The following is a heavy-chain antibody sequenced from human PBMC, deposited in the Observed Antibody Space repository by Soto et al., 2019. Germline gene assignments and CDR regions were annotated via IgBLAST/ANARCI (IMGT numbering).Heavy chain of an antibody. Sequence: PGGSLRLSCAASGFTFSNAWINWVRQAPGKGLEWVGRVKSKNDGGTTDFAAPVKGRFAISRDDSKNMVYLEMNSLQTGDTAIYYCTPDSYITSIIVRFDYWGHGTLVTVSS. V-gene: IGHV3-15*07. CDR2: VKSKNDGGTT. J-gene: IGHJ4*01. D-gene: IGHD3-22*01. CDR3: TPDSYITSIIVRFDY. CDR1: GFTFSNAW.